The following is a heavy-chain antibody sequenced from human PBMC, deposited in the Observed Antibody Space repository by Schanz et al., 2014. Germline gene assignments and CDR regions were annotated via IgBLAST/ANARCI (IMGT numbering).Heavy chain of an antibody. CDR3: ARGGYCSRTSCYFKGGWFDP. CDR2: IYTNGST. D-gene: IGHD2-2*01. CDR1: GGSISSFY. Sequence: QVQLQESGPGLVKPSETLSLTCTVSGGSISSFYWSWIRQPAGKGLEWIGRIYTNGSTKYNPSLKSRVTMSVDPSKTQFSRKLSSVTAADTAVYYCARGGYCSRTSCYFKGGWFDPWGQGTLVTVSS. J-gene: IGHJ5*02. V-gene: IGHV4-4*07.